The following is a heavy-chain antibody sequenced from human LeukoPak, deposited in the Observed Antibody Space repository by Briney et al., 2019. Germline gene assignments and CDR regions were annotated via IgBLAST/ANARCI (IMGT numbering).Heavy chain of an antibody. D-gene: IGHD6-19*01. CDR3: ARDLSFVRSSGFLY. Sequence: SETLSLICTVSGGSISSYYWSWIRQPPGKGLEWIGYIYYSGSTNYNPSLKSRVTISVDTSKNQFSLKLSSVTAADTAVYYCARDLSFVRSSGFLYWGQGTLVTVSS. CDR2: IYYSGST. CDR1: GGSISSYY. J-gene: IGHJ4*02. V-gene: IGHV4-59*01.